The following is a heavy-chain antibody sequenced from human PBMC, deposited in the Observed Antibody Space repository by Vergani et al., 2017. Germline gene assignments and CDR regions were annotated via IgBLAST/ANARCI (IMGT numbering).Heavy chain of an antibody. D-gene: IGHD5-24*01. Sequence: QVQLVESGGGLVKPGGSLRLSCAASGFSFSDHYRTWIRRAPGKGLEWVSDISNSGNTIEYANVLKGRFSISRDNAKSSLFLQMDSLRAEDTAVYYCARDHRDYNNYPGTFDIWGQGSMVTVSS. CDR2: ISNSGNTI. V-gene: IGHV3-11*01. CDR3: ARDHRDYNNYPGTFDI. J-gene: IGHJ3*02. CDR1: GFSFSDHY.